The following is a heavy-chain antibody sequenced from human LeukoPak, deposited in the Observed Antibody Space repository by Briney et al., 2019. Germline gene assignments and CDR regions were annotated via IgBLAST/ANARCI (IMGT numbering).Heavy chain of an antibody. CDR1: GFIFSQFW. D-gene: IGHD6-6*01. CDR3: ARDGLPAARDI. CDR2: INGDGSST. V-gene: IGHV3-74*01. J-gene: IGHJ3*02. Sequence: QAGGSLRLSCAGSGFIFSQFWMQWVRHVPGKGLVWVSRINGDGSSTNYADSVKGRFTISRDNARNTLYLQINSLRAEDTAVYYCARDGLPAARDIWGQGTMVTVSS.